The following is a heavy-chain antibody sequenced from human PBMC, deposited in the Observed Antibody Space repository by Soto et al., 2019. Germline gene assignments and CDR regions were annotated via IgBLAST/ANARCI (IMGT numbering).Heavy chain of an antibody. Sequence: RRLSCAASGFTFSSYAMHWVRQAPGKGLEWVAVISYDGSNKYYADSVKGRFTISRDNSKNTLYLQMNSLRAEDTAVYYCARCSYSSGYYDYYYYGMDVWGQGTTVTVSS. CDR1: GFTFSSYA. V-gene: IGHV3-30-3*01. CDR3: ARCSYSSGYYDYYYYGMDV. J-gene: IGHJ6*02. D-gene: IGHD3-22*01. CDR2: ISYDGSNK.